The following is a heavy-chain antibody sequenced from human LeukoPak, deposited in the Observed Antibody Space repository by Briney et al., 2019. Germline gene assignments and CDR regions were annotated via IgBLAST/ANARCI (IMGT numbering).Heavy chain of an antibody. CDR1: GFTFSSYS. V-gene: IGHV3-48*02. CDR3: ARVKDYDFWSGYRYYYYGMDV. J-gene: IGHJ6*02. Sequence: PGGSLRLSCAASGFTFSSYSMNWVRQAPGKGLEWVSYISSSSSTIYDADSVKGRFTISRDNAKNSLYLQMNSLRDEDTAVYYCARVKDYDFWSGYRYYYYGMDVWGQGTTVTVSS. CDR2: ISSSSSTI. D-gene: IGHD3-3*01.